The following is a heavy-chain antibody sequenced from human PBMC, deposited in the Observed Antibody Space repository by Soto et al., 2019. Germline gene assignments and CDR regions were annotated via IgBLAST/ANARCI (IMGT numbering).Heavy chain of an antibody. J-gene: IGHJ4*02. V-gene: IGHV3-30*03. Sequence: QVQLVESGGGVVQPGRSLRLSCAASGFIFSHYGMHWVRLAPGKGLEWVAFISYDGSDTFYAESVKGRFTVSRDKRLHLQMGSLRSDDTAVYYCVRDSLVSVPGGLDNWGQGTPVTVSS. D-gene: IGHD6-19*01. CDR2: ISYDGSDT. CDR3: VRDSLVSVPGGLDN. CDR1: GFIFSHYG.